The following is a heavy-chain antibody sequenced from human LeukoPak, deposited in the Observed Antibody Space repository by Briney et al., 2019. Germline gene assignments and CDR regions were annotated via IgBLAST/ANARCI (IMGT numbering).Heavy chain of an antibody. J-gene: IGHJ3*02. V-gene: IGHV3-23*01. D-gene: IGHD3-22*01. CDR2: ISGSGGST. Sequence: GESLRLSCAASGFTFSSYAMSWVRQAPGKGLEWVSAISGSGGSTYYADSVKGRFTISRDNSKNTLYLQMNNLRAEDTAVYHCAKGRYYYDSSDAFEIWGQGTMVTVSS. CDR3: AKGRYYYDSSDAFEI. CDR1: GFTFSSYA.